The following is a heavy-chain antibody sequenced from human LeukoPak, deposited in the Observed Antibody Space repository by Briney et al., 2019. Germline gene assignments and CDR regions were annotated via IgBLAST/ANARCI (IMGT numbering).Heavy chain of an antibody. Sequence: PGRSLRLSCAAPGFTFNTFWMNWVRQAPGKGLEWVANIKQDGSEKYYVDSVKGRFTISRDNAKNSLYLQMDSLRAEDTALYYCARGGYGSGSYPYWGQGTLVTVSS. CDR2: IKQDGSEK. CDR1: GFTFNTFW. V-gene: IGHV3-7*01. D-gene: IGHD3-10*01. CDR3: ARGGYGSGSYPY. J-gene: IGHJ4*02.